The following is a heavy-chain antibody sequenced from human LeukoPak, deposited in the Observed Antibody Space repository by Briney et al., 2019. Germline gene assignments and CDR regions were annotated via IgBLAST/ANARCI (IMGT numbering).Heavy chain of an antibody. Sequence: PGGSLRLSCTGSRFTFGDHSVSGFRQAPAQGLEWVAFISTKTYGGAPQHAASVRARFLFSREDDNSIAYLRVDNLKTEDTATYYCSRWIPGFCSTWCLYFGRWGQGTLVTVSS. D-gene: IGHD2-2*01. CDR1: RFTFGDHS. V-gene: IGHV3-49*03. J-gene: IGHJ4*02. CDR3: SRWIPGFCSTWCLYFGR. CDR2: ISTKTYGGAP.